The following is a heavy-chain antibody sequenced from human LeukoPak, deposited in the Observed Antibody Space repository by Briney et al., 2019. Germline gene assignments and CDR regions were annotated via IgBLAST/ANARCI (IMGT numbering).Heavy chain of an antibody. CDR2: IYPGDSDT. Sequence: GESLKISCKGSGYSFTSYWIGWVRQMPGKGLEWMGIIYPGDSDTRYSPSSQGQVTIPADKSISTAYLQWSSLKASDTAMYYCASSDSSGSPPGYGMDVWGQGTTVTVSS. CDR1: GYSFTSYW. V-gene: IGHV5-51*01. D-gene: IGHD3-10*01. J-gene: IGHJ6*02. CDR3: ASSDSSGSPPGYGMDV.